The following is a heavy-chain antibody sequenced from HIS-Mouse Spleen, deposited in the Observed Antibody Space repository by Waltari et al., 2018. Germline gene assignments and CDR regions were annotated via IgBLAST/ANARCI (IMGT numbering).Heavy chain of an antibody. CDR2: ISYDGSNK. CDR1: GFTFSSYG. CDR3: AKDRGSPLYFDY. J-gene: IGHJ4*02. D-gene: IGHD1-26*01. V-gene: IGHV3-30*18. Sequence: QVQLVESGGGVVQPGRSLRLSCAASGFTFSSYGMHWVRQAPGKGMEWLAVISYDGSNKYYADSVKGRFTISRDNSKNTLYLQMNSRRAEDTAVYYCAKDRGSPLYFDYWGQGTLVTVSS.